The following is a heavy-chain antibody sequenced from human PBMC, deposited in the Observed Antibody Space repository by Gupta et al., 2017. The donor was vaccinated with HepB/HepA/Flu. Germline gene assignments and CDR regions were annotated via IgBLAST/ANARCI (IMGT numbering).Heavy chain of an antibody. CDR2: INPNSGGT. J-gene: IGHJ6*02. CDR1: GYTFTGYY. D-gene: IGHD2-2*01. V-gene: IGHV1-2*04. Sequence: QVQLVQSGAEVKKPGASVKVSCKASGYTFTGYYMHWVRQAPGQGLEWMGWINPNSGGTNYAQKFQGWVTMTRDTSISTAYMELSRLRSDDTAVYYCVRDSRHDCSSTSCYGGDYYYYGMDVWGQGTTVTVSS. CDR3: VRDSRHDCSSTSCYGGDYYYYGMDV.